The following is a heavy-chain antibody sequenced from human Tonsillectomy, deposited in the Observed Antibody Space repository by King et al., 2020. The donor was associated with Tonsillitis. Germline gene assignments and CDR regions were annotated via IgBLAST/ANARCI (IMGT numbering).Heavy chain of an antibody. Sequence: QLQESGPGLVKPSETLSLTCTVSGGSISNSYWSWIRQPPGKGLEWIGYIYDSGDTNYNPSLRSRVTISVDTSKNQISLRLSSVTAADTAVYYCAGKAVTGTLHFDPWGQGTLVTVSS. J-gene: IGHJ5*02. CDR3: AGKAVTGTLHFDP. CDR2: IYDSGDT. CDR1: GGSISNSY. V-gene: IGHV4-59*01. D-gene: IGHD6-19*01.